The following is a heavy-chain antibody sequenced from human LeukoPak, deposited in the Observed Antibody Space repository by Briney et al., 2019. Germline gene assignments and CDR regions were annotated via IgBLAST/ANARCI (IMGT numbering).Heavy chain of an antibody. CDR1: GFTFSDYY. Sequence: GGSLRLSCAASGFTFSDYYMSWIRQAPGKGLEWVSYISSSGSTIYYADSVKGRFTISRDNAKNSLYLQMNSLRAEDTAAYYCASSVGADYFDYWGQGTLVTVSS. V-gene: IGHV3-11*01. CDR2: ISSSGSTI. D-gene: IGHD1-26*01. CDR3: ASSVGADYFDY. J-gene: IGHJ4*02.